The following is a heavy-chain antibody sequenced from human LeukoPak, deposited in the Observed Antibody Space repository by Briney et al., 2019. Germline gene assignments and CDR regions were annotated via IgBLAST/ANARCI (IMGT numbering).Heavy chain of an antibody. D-gene: IGHD2-21*02. V-gene: IGHV3-53*04. CDR2: IYSGGST. J-gene: IGHJ4*02. CDR3: ARVVYCGGACLHPFDY. Sequence: PGGSLRLSRAVSGFTFSSNYMSCVRQAPGKGLGCGSVIYSGGSTDHSDSVQGRVNLSKHNSKNTLYLPMNSLRAEDTAVYYCARVVYCGGACLHPFDYWGQGTLVTVSS. CDR1: GFTFSSNY.